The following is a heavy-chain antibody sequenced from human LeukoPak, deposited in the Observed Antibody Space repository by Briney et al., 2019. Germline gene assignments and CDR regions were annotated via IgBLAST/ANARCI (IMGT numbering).Heavy chain of an antibody. CDR3: ARAVAARYPFDY. CDR2: IYYSGST. J-gene: IGHJ4*02. Sequence: SETLSLTCTVSGGSISSYYWSWIRQPPGKGLEWTGYIYYSGSTNYNPSLKSRVTISVDTSKNQFSLKLSSVTAADTAVYYCARAVAARYPFDYWGQGTLVTVSS. D-gene: IGHD6-6*01. CDR1: GGSISSYY. V-gene: IGHV4-59*01.